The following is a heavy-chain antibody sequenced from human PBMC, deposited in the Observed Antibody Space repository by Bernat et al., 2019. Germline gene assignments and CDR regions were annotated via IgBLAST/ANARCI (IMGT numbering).Heavy chain of an antibody. Sequence: EVQLVESGGGLVQPGGSLRLSCAASGFTFSSYWMSWVRQAPGKGLEWVANIKQDGSEKYYVDSVKGRFTISRDNAKNSLYLQMNSLRAEDTAVYYCAGGSYGFWSCYLPLTPRGWFDPWGPGTLVTVSS. CDR2: IKQDGSEK. V-gene: IGHV3-7*01. D-gene: IGHD3-3*01. CDR3: AGGSYGFWSCYLPLTPRGWFDP. J-gene: IGHJ5*02. CDR1: GFTFSSYW.